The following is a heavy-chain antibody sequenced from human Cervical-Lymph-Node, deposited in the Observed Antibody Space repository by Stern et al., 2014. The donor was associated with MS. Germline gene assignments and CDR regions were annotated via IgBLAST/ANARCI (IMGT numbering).Heavy chain of an antibody. CDR2: IVGGSGNT. D-gene: IGHD3-22*01. CDR1: GFTFTSSA. Sequence: MQLVESGPEVKKPGTSVKVSCKASGFTFTSSAVQWVRQARGQRLEWIGWIVGGSGNTNYAQKFQERVTITRDMSTSTAYMELSSLRSEDTAVYYCAAIRDYYDSSGYDAFDIWGQGTMVTVSS. CDR3: AAIRDYYDSSGYDAFDI. J-gene: IGHJ3*02. V-gene: IGHV1-58*01.